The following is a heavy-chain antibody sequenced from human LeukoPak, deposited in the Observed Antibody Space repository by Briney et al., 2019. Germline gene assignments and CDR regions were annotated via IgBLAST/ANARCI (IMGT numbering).Heavy chain of an antibody. Sequence: ASVKVSCKASGYTFTSYGISWVRQAPGQGLEWMGWISAYNGNTNYAQKLQGRVTMTTDTSTSTAYMELRSLRSDDTAVYYCATEVTGTGANWFDPWGQGTLVTVSS. CDR2: ISAYNGNT. D-gene: IGHD1-7*01. J-gene: IGHJ5*02. CDR3: ATEVTGTGANWFDP. V-gene: IGHV1-18*01. CDR1: GYTFTSYG.